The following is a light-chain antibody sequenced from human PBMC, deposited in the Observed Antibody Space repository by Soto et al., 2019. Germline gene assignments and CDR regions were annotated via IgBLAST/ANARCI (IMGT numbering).Light chain of an antibody. Sequence: DIQITQSPSTVSASVGDRVTITCRASQNINTWLAWYQQKPGKGPILLIYRASRLESGVPSRFSGSGSGTEFALTISSLQPADFATYYCQQYETYSWTFGQGTKVDIK. CDR2: RAS. CDR1: QNINTW. CDR3: QQYETYSWT. V-gene: IGKV1-5*03. J-gene: IGKJ1*01.